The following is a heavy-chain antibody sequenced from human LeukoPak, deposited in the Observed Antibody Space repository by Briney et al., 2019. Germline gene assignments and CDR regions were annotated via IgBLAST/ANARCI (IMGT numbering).Heavy chain of an antibody. Sequence: GGSLRLSCAASGFTFSSYAMHWVRQAPGKGLEWVAVISYDGSNKYYADSVKGRFTISRDNSKNTLYLQMNSLRAEDTAVYYCARGGIAARPRYNWFDPWGQGTLVTVSS. J-gene: IGHJ5*02. CDR2: ISYDGSNK. V-gene: IGHV3-30-3*01. CDR3: ARGGIAARPRYNWFDP. D-gene: IGHD6-6*01. CDR1: GFTFSSYA.